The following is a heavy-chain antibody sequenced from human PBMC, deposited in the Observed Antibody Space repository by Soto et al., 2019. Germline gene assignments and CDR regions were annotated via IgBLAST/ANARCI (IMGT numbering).Heavy chain of an antibody. CDR1: GYTFTSYD. Sequence: QVPLVQSGAEVKKPGASVKVSCKASGYTFTSYDINWVRQATGQGLEWMGWMNPNSGNTGYAQKFQGRVTMTRNTSISTAYMELSSLRSEDTAVYYCARGIPQPFEYSSSSDIWIYYYRDVWGKGTTVTVSS. J-gene: IGHJ6*03. V-gene: IGHV1-8*01. D-gene: IGHD6-6*01. CDR2: MNPNSGNT. CDR3: ARGIPQPFEYSSSSDIWIYYYRDV.